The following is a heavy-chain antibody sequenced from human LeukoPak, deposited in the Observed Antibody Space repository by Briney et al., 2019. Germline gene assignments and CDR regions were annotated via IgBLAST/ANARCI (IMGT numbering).Heavy chain of an antibody. D-gene: IGHD3-10*01. J-gene: IGHJ4*02. CDR2: ISGSGGST. V-gene: IGHV3-23*01. Sequence: GGSLRLSCAASGFTFSSYAMSWVRQAPGKGLEWVSAISGSGGSTYYADSVKGRFTISRDNSKNTLYLQMNSLRAEDTAVYYCAKDPGRVGYYASGSEFDYWAREPWSPSPQ. CDR1: GFTFSSYA. CDR3: AKDPGRVGYYASGSEFDY.